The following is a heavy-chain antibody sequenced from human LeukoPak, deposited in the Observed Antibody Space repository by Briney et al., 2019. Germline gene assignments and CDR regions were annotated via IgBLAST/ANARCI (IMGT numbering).Heavy chain of an antibody. J-gene: IGHJ5*02. V-gene: IGHV3-23*01. CDR3: AKNGEVLSWFDP. Sequence: GGSLRLSCAASGFTFSSYSMSWVRQAPGRGLEWVSAISASGDRTYYADSVKGRFTISRDNSKNTLYLQMNSLRAEDTAVYSCAKNGEVLSWFDPWGQGTLVTVSS. D-gene: IGHD3-10*01. CDR1: GFTFSSYS. CDR2: ISASGDRT.